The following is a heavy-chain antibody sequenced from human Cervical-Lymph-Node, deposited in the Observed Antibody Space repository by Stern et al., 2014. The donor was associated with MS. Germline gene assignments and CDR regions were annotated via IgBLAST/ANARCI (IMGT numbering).Heavy chain of an antibody. V-gene: IGHV1-46*03. CDR2: INPSGGFT. J-gene: IGHJ3*02. Sequence: QLVQSGAEVKKPGASVQVSRKASEYPLSYFFMHWIRQAPGQGLEWMGVINPSGGFTTHAQRFQGRFTMTRDTSTSTVFMKLSSLTSEDTAVYYCASARNTAFDIWGQGAAVIVSS. CDR3: ASARNTAFDI. CDR1: EYPLSYFF.